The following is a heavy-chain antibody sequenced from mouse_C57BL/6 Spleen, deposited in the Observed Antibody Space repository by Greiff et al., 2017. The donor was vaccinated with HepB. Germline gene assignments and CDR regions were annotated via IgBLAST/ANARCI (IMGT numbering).Heavy chain of an antibody. D-gene: IGHD3-2*02. J-gene: IGHJ3*01. CDR1: GYTFTSYR. CDR3: ARGQLRLPWFAY. V-gene: IGHV1-52*01. CDR2: IDPSDSET. Sequence: QVQLQQPGAELVRPGSSVKLSCKASGYTFTSYRMHWVKQRPIQGLEWIGNIDPSDSETHYNQKFKDKVTLTVDKSSSTAYMQLSSLTSEDSAVYYCARGQLRLPWFAYWGQGTLVTVSA.